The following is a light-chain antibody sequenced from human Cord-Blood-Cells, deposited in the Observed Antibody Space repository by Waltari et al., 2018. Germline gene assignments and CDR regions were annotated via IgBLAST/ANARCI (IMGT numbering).Light chain of an antibody. CDR1: SRDVGSYKL. J-gene: IGLJ3*02. CDR3: SSYTSSSTWV. CDR2: EGS. Sequence: QSALTQPASVSGSPVQSITIPSTGTSRDVGSYKLVSWYPQHPGKAPKLMIYEGSKRPSGVSNRFSGSKSGNTASLTISGLQAEDEADYYCSSYTSSSTWVFGGGTKLTVL. V-gene: IGLV2-14*02.